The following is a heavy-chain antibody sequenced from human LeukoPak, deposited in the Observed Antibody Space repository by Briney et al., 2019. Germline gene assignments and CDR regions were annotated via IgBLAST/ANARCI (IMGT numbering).Heavy chain of an antibody. Sequence: GGSLRLSCAASGFTFSSYWMSWVRQAPGKGLEWVANIKQDGSEKYYVDSVKGRFTISRDNAKNSLYLQMNSLRAEDTAVYYCARGDSSSWYSFDYWDQGTLVTVSS. CDR2: IKQDGSEK. CDR3: ARGDSSSWYSFDY. D-gene: IGHD6-13*01. V-gene: IGHV3-7*01. J-gene: IGHJ4*02. CDR1: GFTFSSYW.